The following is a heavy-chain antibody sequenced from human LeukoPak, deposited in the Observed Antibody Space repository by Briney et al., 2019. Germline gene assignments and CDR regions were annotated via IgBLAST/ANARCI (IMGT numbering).Heavy chain of an antibody. CDR2: INHSGST. Sequence: ETLSLTCAVYGGSFSGYYWSWIRQPPGKGLEWIGEINHSGSTNYNPSLKSRVTISVDTSKNQFSLKLSSVTAADTAVYYCARVLTIFGVVAGAFDIWGQGTMVTVSS. CDR3: ARVLTIFGVVAGAFDI. CDR1: GGSFSGYY. V-gene: IGHV4-34*01. D-gene: IGHD3-3*01. J-gene: IGHJ3*02.